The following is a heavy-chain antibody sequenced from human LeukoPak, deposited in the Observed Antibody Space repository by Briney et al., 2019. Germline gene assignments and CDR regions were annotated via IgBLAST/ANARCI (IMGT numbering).Heavy chain of an antibody. CDR1: GVSITNYY. Sequence: SETLSLTCTVSGVSITNYYWSWIRQPPGKGLEWIAYIYFTGNTDYNPSLKSRVTISVDTSKNQFSLKLTSVTAADTALYYCARFSDSPISAFDPWGQGTMVTVSS. J-gene: IGHJ3*01. CDR2: IYFTGNT. D-gene: IGHD3-22*01. CDR3: ARFSDSPISAFDP. V-gene: IGHV4-59*01.